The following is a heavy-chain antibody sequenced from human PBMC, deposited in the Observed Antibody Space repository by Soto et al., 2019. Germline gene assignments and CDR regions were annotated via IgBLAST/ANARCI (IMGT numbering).Heavy chain of an antibody. J-gene: IGHJ6*02. CDR2: IYHSGST. CDR1: GGSISSSNW. Sequence: PSETLSLTCAVSGGSISSSNWWSWVRQPPGKGLEWIGEIYHSGSTNYNLSLKSRVTISVDKSKNQFSLKLSSVTAADTAVYYCARAQAGKGGAAAAVYYYYGMDVWGQGTTVT. CDR3: ARAQAGKGGAAAAVYYYYGMDV. V-gene: IGHV4-4*02. D-gene: IGHD6-13*01.